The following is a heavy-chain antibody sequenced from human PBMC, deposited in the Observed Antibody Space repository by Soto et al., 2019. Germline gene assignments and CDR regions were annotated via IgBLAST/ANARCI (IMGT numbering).Heavy chain of an antibody. D-gene: IGHD6-6*01. J-gene: IGHJ4*01. CDR1: GYTFTSYD. Sequence: APVKASCKASGYTFTSYDINWVRQAIAQGFEWMGWMNPNSGNTGYAQKFQGRVTMTRNTPISTAYMELSSLRSEDTAVYYCARGSGSGSSSSSSKLMQSFLESTDENDYWG. CDR3: ARGSGSGSSSSSSKLMQSFLESTDENDY. V-gene: IGHV1-8*01. CDR2: MNPNSGNT.